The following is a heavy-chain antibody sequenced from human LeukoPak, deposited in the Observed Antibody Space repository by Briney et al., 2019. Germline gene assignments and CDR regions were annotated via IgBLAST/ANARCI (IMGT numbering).Heavy chain of an antibody. Sequence: ASVKVSCKASGYTFTDYYMHWVRQAPGQGLEWMGWLNPNGGDTNYAQKFQGRVSMTRDTSISTAYMDLSDLRSDDTAVYYCARGRNIGMTTMSGGSDYWGQGTLVTVSS. V-gene: IGHV1-2*02. J-gene: IGHJ4*02. CDR2: LNPNGGDT. CDR3: ARGRNIGMTTMSGGSDY. CDR1: GYTFTDYY. D-gene: IGHD5-24*01.